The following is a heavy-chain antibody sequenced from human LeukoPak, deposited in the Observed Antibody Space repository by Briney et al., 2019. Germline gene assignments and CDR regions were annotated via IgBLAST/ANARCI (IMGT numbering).Heavy chain of an antibody. CDR2: TYYRSKWYN. Sequence: SQTLLLTCAISGDSVSSNSAAWNWIRQSPSRGLEWLGRTYYRSKWYNDYAVSVKSRITINPDTSKNQFSLQLNSVTPEDTAVYYCARALRRRSITIFGVVSLGFDYWGQGTLVTVSS. CDR3: ARALRRRSITIFGVVSLGFDY. CDR1: GDSVSSNSAA. D-gene: IGHD3-3*01. V-gene: IGHV6-1*01. J-gene: IGHJ4*02.